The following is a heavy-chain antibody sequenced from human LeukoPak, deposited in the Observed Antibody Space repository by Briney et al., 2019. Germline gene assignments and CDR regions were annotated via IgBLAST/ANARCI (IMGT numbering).Heavy chain of an antibody. CDR2: PSYDGSNK. J-gene: IGHJ3*02. CDR3: ARDQWPAAYVVDAFDI. D-gene: IGHD6-13*01. V-gene: IGHV3-30-3*01. Sequence: WGSLRLSCAASGFTFSSYAMHWVRQAPGKGLEWVAVPSYDGSNKYYADSVKGRFTISRDNSKNTLYLQMNSLRAEDTAVYYCARDQWPAAYVVDAFDIWGQGTMVTVSS. CDR1: GFTFSSYA.